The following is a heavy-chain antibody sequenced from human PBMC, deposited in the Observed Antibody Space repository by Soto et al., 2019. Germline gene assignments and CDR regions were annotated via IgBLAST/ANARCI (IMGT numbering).Heavy chain of an antibody. D-gene: IGHD5-12*01. CDR1: GFTFSVYW. Sequence: GGSLRLSCVASGFTFSVYWMSWVRQAPGEELEWVARIKFDGSGIQYADSVKGRFSISRDNAGNSVYLQMNSLRAEDTAVYYCARDSGYSPVDSVNNYFDYWGQGALVTVSS. CDR2: IKFDGSGI. CDR3: ARDSGYSPVDSVNNYFDY. V-gene: IGHV3-7*01. J-gene: IGHJ4*02.